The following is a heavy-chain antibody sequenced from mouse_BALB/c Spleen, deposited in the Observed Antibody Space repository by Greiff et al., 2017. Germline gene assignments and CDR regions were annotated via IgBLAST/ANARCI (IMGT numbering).Heavy chain of an antibody. CDR1: GYSITSDYV. CDR2: ISYSGST. CDR3: ARGVALYYAMDY. J-gene: IGHJ4*01. D-gene: IGHD1-1*01. Sequence: VQLKESGPGLVKPSQSLSLTYTVTGYSITSDYVWYWIRQSPGNKLEWMGYISYSGSTSYNPSLKSRISITRDTSKNQFFLQLNSVTTEDTATYYCARGVALYYAMDYWGQGTSGTVSS. V-gene: IGHV3-2*02.